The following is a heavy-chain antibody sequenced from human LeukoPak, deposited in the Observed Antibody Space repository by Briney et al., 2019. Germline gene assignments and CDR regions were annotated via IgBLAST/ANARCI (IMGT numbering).Heavy chain of an antibody. V-gene: IGHV3-9*01. D-gene: IGHD3-16*01. J-gene: IGHJ5*02. Sequence: PGGSLRLSCAASGFTFDDYAMHWVRQAPGKGLEWVSGISWNSGSIGYADSVKGRFTISRDDAKNSLYLQMNSLRAEDTALYYCAKAKWPLEWGTGGVNWFDPWGQGTLVTVSS. CDR1: GFTFDDYA. CDR3: AKAKWPLEWGTGGVNWFDP. CDR2: ISWNSGSI.